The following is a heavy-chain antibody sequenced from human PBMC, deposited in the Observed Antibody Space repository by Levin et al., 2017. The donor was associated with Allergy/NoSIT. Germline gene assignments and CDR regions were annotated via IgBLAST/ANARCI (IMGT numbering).Heavy chain of an antibody. Sequence: GGSLRLSCAASGFTFTSYGMHWVRQAPGKGLEWVAVIRYDGSNKYYADSMKGRFTISRDNSKNTLYLEMHSLRAEDTAVYYCARDLGDIFDYWGQGTLVTVSS. D-gene: IGHD3-10*01. CDR3: ARDLGDIFDY. CDR2: IRYDGSNK. CDR1: GFTFTSYG. V-gene: IGHV3-33*01. J-gene: IGHJ4*02.